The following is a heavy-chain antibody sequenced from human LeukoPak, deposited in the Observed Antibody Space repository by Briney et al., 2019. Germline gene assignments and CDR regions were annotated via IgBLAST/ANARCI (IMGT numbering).Heavy chain of an antibody. V-gene: IGHV4-59*01. CDR2: IYYSGST. CDR1: GGSISSYY. D-gene: IGHD5-18*01. Sequence: SETLSLTCTVSGGSISSYYWSWIRQPPGKGLEWIGYIYYSGSTNYNPSLKSRGTISVDTSKNQFSLKLSSVTAADTAVYYCARGGYSYGYRGGYNWFDPWGQGTLVTVSS. J-gene: IGHJ5*02. CDR3: ARGGYSYGYRGGYNWFDP.